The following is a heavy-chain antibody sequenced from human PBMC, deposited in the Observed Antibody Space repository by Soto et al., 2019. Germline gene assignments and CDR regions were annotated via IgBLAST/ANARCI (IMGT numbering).Heavy chain of an antibody. V-gene: IGHV6-1*01. Sequence: SETLSLTCAISGDSVSSNSAAWNWIRQSPSRGLEWLGRTYYRSKWYNDYAVSVKSRITINPDTSKNQFSLQLNSVTPEDTAVYYCARDRCSSTSCYRSYGMDVWGQGTTVPVSS. D-gene: IGHD2-2*01. CDR1: GDSVSSNSAA. CDR2: TYYRSKWYN. CDR3: ARDRCSSTSCYRSYGMDV. J-gene: IGHJ6*02.